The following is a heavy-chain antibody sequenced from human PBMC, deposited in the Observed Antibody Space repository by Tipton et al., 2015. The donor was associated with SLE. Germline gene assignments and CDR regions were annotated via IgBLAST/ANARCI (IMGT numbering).Heavy chain of an antibody. Sequence: TLSLTCTVSGGSISSGGYYWSWIRQHPGKGLEWIGRIYTSGSTNYNPSLKSRVTISVDTSKNQFSLKLSSVTAADTAVYYCARHGDEWDVVATIDNYNWFDPWGQGTLVSVSS. J-gene: IGHJ5*02. CDR3: ARHGDEWDVVATIDNYNWFDP. V-gene: IGHV4-61*02. D-gene: IGHD5-12*01. CDR1: GGSISSGGYY. CDR2: IYTSGST.